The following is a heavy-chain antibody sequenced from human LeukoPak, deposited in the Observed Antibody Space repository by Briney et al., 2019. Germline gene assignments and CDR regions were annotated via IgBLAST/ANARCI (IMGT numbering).Heavy chain of an antibody. V-gene: IGHV3-74*01. CDR3: TRDYNHGMDV. CDR1: GFSFNGYW. Sequence: GGSLRLSCAASGFSFNGYWMHWVRLVPGKGPMWVSCINVDGSVTRYVDSVKGRFTISRDNARNTLYLQMNSLGVEDTAVYYCTRDYNHGMDVWGQGTTVTASS. J-gene: IGHJ6*02. CDR2: INVDGSVT.